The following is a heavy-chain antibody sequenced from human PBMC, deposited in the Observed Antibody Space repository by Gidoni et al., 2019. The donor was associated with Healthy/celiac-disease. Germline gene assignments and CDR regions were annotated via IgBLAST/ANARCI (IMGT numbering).Heavy chain of an antibody. J-gene: IGHJ6*02. Sequence: QVQLQQWGAGLLKPSETLSLPCAVYGGSFSGYYWSWIRQPPGKGLEWIGEINHSGSTNYNPSLKSRVTISVDTSKNQFSLKLSSVTAADTAVYYCARDRSWYGNYYYGMDVWGQGTTVTVSS. CDR2: INHSGST. V-gene: IGHV4-34*01. CDR1: GGSFSGYY. D-gene: IGHD6-13*01. CDR3: ARDRSWYGNYYYGMDV.